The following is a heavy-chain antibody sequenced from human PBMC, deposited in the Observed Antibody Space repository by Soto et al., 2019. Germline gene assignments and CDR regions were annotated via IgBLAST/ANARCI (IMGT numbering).Heavy chain of an antibody. Sequence: QVQLLESGGGVVQPGRSLRLSCVASGFTLTNNGMHWVRQAPGQGLEWVADISSDGSSKYYGDSVRGRFTISRDNSKNTLFMEKNSMRSEDTAGYYCAKDRGLEKSGRWSHYYYVLDVWSQGSTFTVCS. V-gene: IGHV3-30*18. D-gene: IGHD3-16*01. J-gene: IGHJ6*02. CDR1: GFTLTNNG. CDR2: ISSDGSSK. CDR3: AKDRGLEKSGRWSHYYYVLDV.